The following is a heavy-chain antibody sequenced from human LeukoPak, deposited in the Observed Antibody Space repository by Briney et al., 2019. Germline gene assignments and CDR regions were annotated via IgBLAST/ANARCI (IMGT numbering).Heavy chain of an antibody. V-gene: IGHV3-23*01. CDR2: ISGGGETT. CDR3: ARDYADYVGYFFFDY. Sequence: GGSLRLSCAASGFTFSTHRMHWVRQAPGKGLEWVSSISGGGETTYYADSAKGRFTISRDNSQNTLYLQMNSLRAEDTAVYYCARDYADYVGYFFFDYWGQGTLVTVSS. J-gene: IGHJ4*02. CDR1: GFTFSTHR. D-gene: IGHD4-17*01.